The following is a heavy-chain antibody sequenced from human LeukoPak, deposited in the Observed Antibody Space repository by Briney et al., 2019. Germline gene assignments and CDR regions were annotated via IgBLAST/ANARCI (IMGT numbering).Heavy chain of an antibody. Sequence: GGSLRLSCAASGFTFSSYGMHWVRQAPGKGLEWVAVISYDGSNKYYADSVKGRFTISRDNSKNTLYLQMNSLRAEDTAVYYCARADEDPDYYYGMDVWGQGTTVTVSS. CDR3: ARADEDPDYYYGMDV. CDR1: GFTFSSYG. V-gene: IGHV3-30*03. J-gene: IGHJ6*02. CDR2: ISYDGSNK.